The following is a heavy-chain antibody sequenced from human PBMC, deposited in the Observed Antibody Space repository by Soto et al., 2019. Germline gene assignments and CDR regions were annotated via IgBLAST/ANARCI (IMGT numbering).Heavy chain of an antibody. CDR1: GYTFTGYY. Sequence: QVQLVQSGAEVKKPGASVKVSCKASGYTFTGYYMHWMRQAPGKGLEGMGWINPNSGETDYAQNFQGWVTMTRDMSASTAYMELSRLKSNDTAVYYGERGGGLNYYCYIDVLGKGTTVTVSS. CDR2: INPNSGET. CDR3: ERGGGLNYYCYIDV. V-gene: IGHV1-2*04. J-gene: IGHJ6*03.